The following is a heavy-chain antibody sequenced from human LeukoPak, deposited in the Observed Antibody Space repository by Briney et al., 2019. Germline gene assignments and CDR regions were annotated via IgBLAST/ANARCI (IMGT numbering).Heavy chain of an antibody. CDR3: ARDRGYYYDSSGYYYY. D-gene: IGHD3-22*01. CDR1: GFTFSSYW. CDR2: IKQDGSEK. J-gene: IGHJ4*02. Sequence: PGGSLRLSCAASGFTFSSYWMSWVRQAPGKGLEWVANIKQDGSEKYYVDSVKGRFTISRDNAKNSLYLQMNSLRAEDTALYYCARDRGYYYDSSGYYYYWGQGTLVTVSS. V-gene: IGHV3-7*03.